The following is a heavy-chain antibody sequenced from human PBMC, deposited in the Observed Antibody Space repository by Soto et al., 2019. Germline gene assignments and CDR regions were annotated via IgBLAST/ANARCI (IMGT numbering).Heavy chain of an antibody. V-gene: IGHV3-30*18. J-gene: IGHJ3*02. D-gene: IGHD3-10*01. Sequence: QVQLVESGGGVVQPGRSLRLSCAASGFTFSSYGMHWVRQAPGKGLEWVAVISYDGSNKYYADSVKGRFTISRDNSKNTLYLQMNSLRAEDTAVYYCAKGLLLLWFGELSDAFDIWGQGTMVTVSS. CDR2: ISYDGSNK. CDR3: AKGLLLLWFGELSDAFDI. CDR1: GFTFSSYG.